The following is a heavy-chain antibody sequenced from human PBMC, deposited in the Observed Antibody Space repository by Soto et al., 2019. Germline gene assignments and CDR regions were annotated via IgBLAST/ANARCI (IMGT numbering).Heavy chain of an antibody. V-gene: IGHV4-34*01. D-gene: IGHD2-2*02. Sequence: SETLSLTCAVYGGSFSGYYWRWIRQPPGKGLEWIGEINHYGSTNYNPSLKSRVTISVDTSKNQFSLKLNSVTAADTAVYYCARGVYCSSTNCYTDYFQHWGQGTLVTVSS. CDR2: INHYGST. CDR1: GGSFSGYY. CDR3: ARGVYCSSTNCYTDYFQH. J-gene: IGHJ1*01.